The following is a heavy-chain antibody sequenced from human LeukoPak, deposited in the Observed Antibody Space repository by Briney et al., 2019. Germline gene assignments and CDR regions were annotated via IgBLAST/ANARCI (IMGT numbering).Heavy chain of an antibody. D-gene: IGHD6-19*01. J-gene: IGHJ4*02. CDR2: IYPADSDT. V-gene: IGHV5-51*01. CDR1: GYTFKVYW. CDR3: ARLGTVARGIDY. Sequence: GESLKISCEASGYTFKVYWIAWVRQMPGNGLEWMGSIYPADSDTRYSPSFQGQVTISADKSISTAYLQWNTLKATDTAMYYCARLGTVARGIDYWGQGTLVTVSS.